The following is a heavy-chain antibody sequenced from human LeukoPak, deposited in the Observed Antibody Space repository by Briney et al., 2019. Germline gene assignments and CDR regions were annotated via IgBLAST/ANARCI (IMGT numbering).Heavy chain of an antibody. D-gene: IGHD3/OR15-3a*01. J-gene: IGHJ5*02. CDR3: AGDTGTVFDP. CDR2: IYTGGST. V-gene: IGHV4-4*07. CDR1: GGSINSYF. Sequence: PSETLSLTCTVSGGSINSYFWTWIRQPAGKGLEWIGRIYTGGSTNYNPSLKSRVTLSVDTSKNQFSLKLRSVTAADTAVYYCAGDTGTVFDPWGQGTLVTVSS.